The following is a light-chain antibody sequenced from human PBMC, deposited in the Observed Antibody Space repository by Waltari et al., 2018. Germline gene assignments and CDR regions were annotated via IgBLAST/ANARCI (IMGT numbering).Light chain of an antibody. V-gene: IGKV3-20*01. Sequence: EVVLTQSPATLPLSPGERATLSCRASQTVSRSRLAWYQQKPGQAPRLLIYAASTRATGIPGRFRGSGSGTDFSLTISIVEPEDFAVDYCQQYGSSVMYTFAQGTKLEIQ. CDR1: QTVSRSR. CDR2: AAS. J-gene: IGKJ2*01. CDR3: QQYGSSVMYT.